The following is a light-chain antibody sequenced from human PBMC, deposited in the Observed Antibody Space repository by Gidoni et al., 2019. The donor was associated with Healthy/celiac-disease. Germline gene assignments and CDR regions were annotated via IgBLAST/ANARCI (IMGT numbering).Light chain of an antibody. J-gene: IGLJ2*01. CDR3: RAWDSSTVV. Sequence: SYEPTQPPPVLVSPGQTASITCSGDKLGDKYACWYQQKPGQSPVLVIYQDSKRPSGIPERFSGTNSGNTATLTICGTQAMDEADYYCRAWDSSTVVFGGGTKLTVL. CDR1: KLGDKY. CDR2: QDS. V-gene: IGLV3-1*01.